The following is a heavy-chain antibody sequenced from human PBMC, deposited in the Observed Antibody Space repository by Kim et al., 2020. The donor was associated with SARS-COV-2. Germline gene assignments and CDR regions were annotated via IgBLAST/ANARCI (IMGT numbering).Heavy chain of an antibody. Sequence: ASVKVSCKASRYTFTGYYMHWVRQAPGQGLEWMGWINPNSGGTNYAQKFQGRVTMTRDTSISTAYMELSRLRSDDTAVYYCASGLYRPFYYDSSGYYYYWGQGTLVTVSS. CDR1: RYTFTGYY. J-gene: IGHJ4*02. CDR2: INPNSGGT. D-gene: IGHD3-22*01. CDR3: ASGLYRPFYYDSSGYYYY. V-gene: IGHV1-2*02.